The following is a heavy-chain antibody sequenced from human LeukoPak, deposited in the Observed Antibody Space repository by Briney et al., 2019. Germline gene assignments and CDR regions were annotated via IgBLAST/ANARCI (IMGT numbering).Heavy chain of an antibody. Sequence: PSETLSLTCTVSGGSVSSGSYYWSWIRQPPGKGLEWIGYIYYSGSTNYNPSLKSRVAISVDMSKNQFSLKLSSVTAADTAVYYCARGPTDCSSTSCYPYYYYGMDVWGQGTTVTVSS. V-gene: IGHV4-61*01. CDR2: IYYSGST. CDR3: ARGPTDCSSTSCYPYYYYGMDV. J-gene: IGHJ6*02. D-gene: IGHD2-2*01. CDR1: GGSVSSGSYY.